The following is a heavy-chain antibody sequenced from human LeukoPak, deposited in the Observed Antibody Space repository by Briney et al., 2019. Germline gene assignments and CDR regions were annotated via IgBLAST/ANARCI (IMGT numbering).Heavy chain of an antibody. D-gene: IGHD6-25*01. J-gene: IGHJ6*03. CDR3: AKKPYSSVYYFYYMDV. Sequence: GGSLRLSCAASGFTFSTCGMHWVRQAPGKGLEWVAFIRYGGSDIYYGDSVKGRFTISRDNSKNTLYLQMNSLRGEDTAVYYCAKKPYSSVYYFYYMDVWGKGTTVTVSS. V-gene: IGHV3-30*02. CDR1: GFTFSTCG. CDR2: IRYGGSDI.